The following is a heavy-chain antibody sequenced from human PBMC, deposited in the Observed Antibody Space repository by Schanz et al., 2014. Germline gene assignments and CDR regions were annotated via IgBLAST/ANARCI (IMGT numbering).Heavy chain of an antibody. CDR2: IGTSGGT. V-gene: IGHV3-23*04. D-gene: IGHD1-1*01. Sequence: EVQLVESGGDLVQPGGSLRLSCAASGFTFSSYAMSWVRQAPGKGLEWVSTIGTSGGTNYAESVKGRFTISRDNSKNTLYLQMNSLRAEDTAVYFCAKIERNEDWGQGTLVTVSS. CDR3: AKIERNED. J-gene: IGHJ4*02. CDR1: GFTFSSYA.